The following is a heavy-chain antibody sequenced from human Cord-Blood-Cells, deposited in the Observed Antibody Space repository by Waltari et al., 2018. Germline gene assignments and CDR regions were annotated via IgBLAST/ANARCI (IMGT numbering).Heavy chain of an antibody. J-gene: IGHJ4*02. Sequence: QLQLQESGPGLVKPSETLSLTCTVSGGSISSSRYYWGWIRQPPGKGLEWIGSIYYSGSTYYNPSLKSRVTISVDTSKNQFSLKLSSVTAADTAVYYCARQDIVVVPAAIGYFDYWGQGTLVTVSS. D-gene: IGHD2-2*01. CDR3: ARQDIVVVPAAIGYFDY. CDR2: IYYSGST. CDR1: GGSISSSRYY. V-gene: IGHV4-39*01.